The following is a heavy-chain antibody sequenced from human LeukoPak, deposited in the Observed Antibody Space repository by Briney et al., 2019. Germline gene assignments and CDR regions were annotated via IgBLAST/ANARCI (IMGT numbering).Heavy chain of an antibody. CDR3: ARLRWLQLGYFDY. Sequence: SETLSLTCTVSGGSISSSNYYWGWIRQPPGKGMEWIESIHYSGSTYYNPSLKSRVTISVDTSKNQVSLKLTSVTAADTAVYYCARLRWLQLGYFDYWGQGTLVTVSS. J-gene: IGHJ4*02. CDR1: GGSISSSNYY. CDR2: IHYSGST. D-gene: IGHD5-24*01. V-gene: IGHV4-39*01.